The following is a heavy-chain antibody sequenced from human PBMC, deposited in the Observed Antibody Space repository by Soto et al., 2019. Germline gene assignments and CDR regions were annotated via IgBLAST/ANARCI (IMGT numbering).Heavy chain of an antibody. D-gene: IGHD4-17*01. CDR1: GITFTNAW. CDR2: IKNKADGGTT. Sequence: EVQLVESGGDLVKPGGCLRLSCAASGITFTNAWMSWVRQAPGKGLEWVGRIKNKADGGTTDYAAPVRGRFTISRDDSKNTLFLQMNSLETEDTALYYCTTDHGYYEDFWGRGTLVTVSS. J-gene: IGHJ4*02. CDR3: TTDHGYYEDF. V-gene: IGHV3-15*01.